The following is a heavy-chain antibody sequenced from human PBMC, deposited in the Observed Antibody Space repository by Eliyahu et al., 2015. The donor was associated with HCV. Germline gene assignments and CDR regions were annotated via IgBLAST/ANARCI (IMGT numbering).Heavy chain of an antibody. CDR3: ARGGPRETIARRRRGGWFDP. CDR1: GGSFSDYY. CDR2: IIHSGIT. V-gene: IGHV4-34*01. D-gene: IGHD6-6*01. Sequence: QVQLQQWGAGLLKPSETLSLTCAVYGGSFSDYYWSWIRQPPGKGLEGIGEIIHSGITNYNPSLKSRVTISVDTSKNQFSLRLSSVTAADTAIYYCARGGPRETIARRRRGGWFDPWGQGTLVTVSS. J-gene: IGHJ5*02.